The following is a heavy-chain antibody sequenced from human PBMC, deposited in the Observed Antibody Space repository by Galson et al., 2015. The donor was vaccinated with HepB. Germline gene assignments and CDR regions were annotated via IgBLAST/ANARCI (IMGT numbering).Heavy chain of an antibody. V-gene: IGHV3-7*03. CDR2: IRQDGSEK. Sequence: SLRLSCAASGFTFSSYWMSWVRQAPGKGLEWVANIRQDGSEKYYVDSVKGRFTISRDNAKNSLYLQMNSLRAEDTAVYYCARDAVAYSSSWYPSDYYYYYGMDVWGQGTTVTVSS. D-gene: IGHD6-13*01. CDR1: GFTFSSYW. J-gene: IGHJ6*02. CDR3: ARDAVAYSSSWYPSDYYYYYGMDV.